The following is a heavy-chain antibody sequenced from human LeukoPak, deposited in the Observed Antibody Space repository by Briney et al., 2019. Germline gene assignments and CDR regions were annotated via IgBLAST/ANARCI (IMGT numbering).Heavy chain of an antibody. J-gene: IGHJ4*02. V-gene: IGHV3-74*03. CDR1: GFTFSSYA. D-gene: IGHD4-17*01. CDR3: ARASTTVPNLLDY. Sequence: PGGSLRLSCAASGFTFSSYAMSWVRQAPGKGLLLVSRINGDGTSTKYADSVKGRFTISRDNARHTLYLQMNSLRAEDTAVYYCARASTTVPNLLDYWGQGTLVTVSS. CDR2: INGDGTST.